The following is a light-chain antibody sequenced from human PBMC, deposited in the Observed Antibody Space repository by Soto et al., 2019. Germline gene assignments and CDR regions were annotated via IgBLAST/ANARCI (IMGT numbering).Light chain of an antibody. Sequence: EIVLTQSPGTLSLSPEERATLSCRASQSVSHNYLAWYQQKPGHAPRLLIYGVSSRATGIPDRFSGSGSGTDFTLTISRLEPEDFAVHYCQHYSYSRYFSFGPGTKVEIK. J-gene: IGKJ3*01. CDR1: QSVSHNY. CDR2: GVS. CDR3: QHYSYSRYFS. V-gene: IGKV3-20*01.